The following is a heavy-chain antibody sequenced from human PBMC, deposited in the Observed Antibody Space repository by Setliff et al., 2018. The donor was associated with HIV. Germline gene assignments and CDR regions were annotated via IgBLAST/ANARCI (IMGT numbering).Heavy chain of an antibody. V-gene: IGHV1-69*05. CDR2: IIPIFGTA. CDR1: GYSLTELS. Sequence: SVKVSCKVSGYSLTELSIHWVRQAPGKGLEWMGGIIPIFGTANYAQKFQGRVTITTDESTSTAYMELSSLRSEDTAVYYCASGVGIPYDYWGQGTLVTVSS. D-gene: IGHD2-8*01. J-gene: IGHJ4*02. CDR3: ASGVGIPYDY.